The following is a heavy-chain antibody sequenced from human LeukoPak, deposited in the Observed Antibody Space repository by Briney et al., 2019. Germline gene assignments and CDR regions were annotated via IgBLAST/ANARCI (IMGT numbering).Heavy chain of an antibody. CDR2: ISATGDST. V-gene: IGHV3-23*01. J-gene: IGHJ4*02. D-gene: IGHD4/OR15-4a*01. Sequence: GVSLRLSCAVSGFRFANCAMSWVRQAPGKGLDWVSTISATGDSTYYADSVKGRFTVSRDNSKNTVYLQLNSLSAEDTAVYYCYGEGYWGQGTLVTVS. CDR3: YGEGY. CDR1: GFRFANCA.